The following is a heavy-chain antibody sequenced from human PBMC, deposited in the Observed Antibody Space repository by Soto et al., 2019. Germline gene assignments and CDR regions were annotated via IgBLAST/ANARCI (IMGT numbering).Heavy chain of an antibody. D-gene: IGHD3-16*01. CDR2: ISYDGSNK. CDR1: GFTFSSYA. Sequence: ESGGGVVQPGRSLRLSCAASGFTFSSYAMHWVRQAPGKGLEWVAVISYDGSNKYYADSVKGRFTISRDNSKNTLYLQMNSLRAEDTAVYYCAREGGGRGAFDIWGQGTMVTVSS. V-gene: IGHV3-30-3*01. J-gene: IGHJ3*02. CDR3: AREGGGRGAFDI.